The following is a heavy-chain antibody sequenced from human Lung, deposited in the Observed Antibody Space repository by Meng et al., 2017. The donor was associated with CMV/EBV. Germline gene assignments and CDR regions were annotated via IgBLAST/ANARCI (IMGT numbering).Heavy chain of an antibody. J-gene: IGHJ6*02. CDR2: ISPSGTNT. CDR1: GITFQTYW. D-gene: IGHD2/OR15-2a*01. CDR3: AGSPPNLIGDRNFYYALDV. V-gene: IGHV3-74*01. Sequence: GGSLRLSCAVSGITFQTYWMHWVRQSPGKGLIWLSGISPSGTNTSSADSVKGRFTTSRDNVKNILYLQLNALSAEDTAVYFCAGSPPNLIGDRNFYYALDVWGHGTTVXVSS.